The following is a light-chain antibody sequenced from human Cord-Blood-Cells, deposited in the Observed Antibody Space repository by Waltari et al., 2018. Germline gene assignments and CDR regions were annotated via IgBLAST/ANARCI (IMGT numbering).Light chain of an antibody. J-gene: IGKJ2*01. V-gene: IGKV4-1*01. CDR3: QQYYSTPYT. Sequence: DIVLTLSPDSLSASLGERATINCKYSQSVLYSSNNKNYLAWYQQKPGQPPKLLIYWASTRESGVPDRFSGSGSGTDFTLTISSLQAEDVAVYYCQQYYSTPYTFGQGTKLEIK. CDR2: WAS. CDR1: QSVLYSSNNKNY.